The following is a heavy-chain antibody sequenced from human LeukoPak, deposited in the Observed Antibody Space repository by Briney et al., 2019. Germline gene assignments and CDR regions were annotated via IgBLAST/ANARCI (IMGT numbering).Heavy chain of an antibody. V-gene: IGHV3-7*01. J-gene: IGHJ6*03. D-gene: IGHD3-16*02. CDR2: IKQDGSEQ. CDR1: GFTVSNNY. CDR3: ARRSYRGVITVYYYYYMDV. Sequence: GGSLRLSCAASGFTVSNNYMTWVRQAPGKGLEWVANIKQDGSEQYYVDSVKGRFTISRDNAKNSVYLQMNRLRVEDTAVYYCARRSYRGVITVYYYYYMDVWGKGTPVTVSS.